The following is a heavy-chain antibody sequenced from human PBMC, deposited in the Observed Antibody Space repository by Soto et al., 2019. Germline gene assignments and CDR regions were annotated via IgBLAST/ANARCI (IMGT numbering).Heavy chain of an antibody. V-gene: IGHV1-18*01. D-gene: IGHD1-1*01. CDR3: ARILDAGRPADH. Sequence: QVQLVQSGTEVKKPGASVKVSCKTSGYTFTSYGISWVRQAPGHGLEWLGWVDALSGTTQFSHKVQGRVTMTADTSTNIAYMDLRSLNSYDTAVYYCARILDAGRPADHWGQGTLVTGSS. CDR2: VDALSGTT. CDR1: GYTFTSYG. J-gene: IGHJ4*02.